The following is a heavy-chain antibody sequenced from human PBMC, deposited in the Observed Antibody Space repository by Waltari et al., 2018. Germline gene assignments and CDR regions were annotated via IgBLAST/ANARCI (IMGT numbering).Heavy chain of an antibody. CDR1: CGSISSGGYY. CDR3: ARNPPGGGYNLSYYFDY. CDR2: IYYSGST. D-gene: IGHD5-12*01. V-gene: IGHV4-31*03. J-gene: IGHJ4*02. Sequence: QVQLQESGPGLVKPSQTLSLTCTVSCGSISSGGYYWSWIRQHPGKGLEWIGYIYYSGSTYYNPSLKSRVTISVDTSKNQFSLKLSSVTAADTAVYYCARNPPGGGYNLSYYFDYWGQGTLVTVSS.